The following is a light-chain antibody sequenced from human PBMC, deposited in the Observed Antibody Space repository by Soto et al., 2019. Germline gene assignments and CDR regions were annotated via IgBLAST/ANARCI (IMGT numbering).Light chain of an antibody. CDR3: QQYENLPT. CDR2: DAS. J-gene: IGKJ5*01. V-gene: IGKV1-33*01. Sequence: DIQMTQSRSSLSSSVGYIVTITCQASQNINNYLNWYQQKPGRAPKLLIYDASNLEAGVPSRFRGSGSGTDFTFTISRLQPEDIATYYCQQYENLPTFGQGTRLEIK. CDR1: QNINNY.